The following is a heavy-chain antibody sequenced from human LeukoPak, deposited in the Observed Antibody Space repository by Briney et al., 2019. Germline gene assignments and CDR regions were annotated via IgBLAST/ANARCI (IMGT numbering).Heavy chain of an antibody. Sequence: SVKVSCKASGGTFSSYAISWVRQAPGQGLEWMGGIIPIFGTANYAQKLQARVTMTTDTSTSTAYMELRSLRSDDTAVYYCARMGVPYYYDSSGYSYFDYWGQGTLVTVSS. V-gene: IGHV1-69*05. CDR1: GGTFSSYA. CDR3: ARMGVPYYYDSSGYSYFDY. D-gene: IGHD3-22*01. J-gene: IGHJ4*02. CDR2: IIPIFGTA.